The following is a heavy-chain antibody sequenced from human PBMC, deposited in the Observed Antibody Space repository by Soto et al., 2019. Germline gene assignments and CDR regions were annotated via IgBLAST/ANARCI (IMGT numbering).Heavy chain of an antibody. V-gene: IGHV4-59*01. CDR1: GGSIRSYY. CDR3: ARISSVDPYGYVNGGLDV. D-gene: IGHD5-18*01. J-gene: IGHJ6*02. CDR2: FYHSGNS. Sequence: SETLSLTCSVTGGSIRSYYWSWIRQSPEKGLEWIGYFYHSGNSNYNPSLKSRVTISVDTSKNQLSLSLRSVTAADTAVYFCARISSVDPYGYVNGGLDVWGQGTTVTVSS.